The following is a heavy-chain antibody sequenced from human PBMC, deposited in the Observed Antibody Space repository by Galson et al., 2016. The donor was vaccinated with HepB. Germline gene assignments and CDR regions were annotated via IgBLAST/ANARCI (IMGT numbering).Heavy chain of an antibody. D-gene: IGHD5-24*01. CDR1: RFTVGNNY. CDR2: IYSGGTT. Sequence: SLRLSCAASRFTVGNNYMSWVRQAPGKGPEWVSLIYSGGTTHYADSVRGRFIISRDNSKNTLYLQMNSLRAEDTALYYCVIRWVWGQGTMVTVSS. CDR3: VIRWV. V-gene: IGHV3-66*01. J-gene: IGHJ3*01.